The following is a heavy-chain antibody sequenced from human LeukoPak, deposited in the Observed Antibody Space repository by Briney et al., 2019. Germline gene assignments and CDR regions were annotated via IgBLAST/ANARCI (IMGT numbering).Heavy chain of an antibody. D-gene: IGHD3-22*01. CDR3: TRLGSGYLFDY. CDR2: IRSKANSYAT. CDR1: GFTFSGSA. J-gene: IGHJ4*02. V-gene: IGHV3-73*01. Sequence: PGGSLRLSCAASGFTFSGSAMHWVRQASGKGLEWVGRIRSKANSYATAYAASVKGRFTISRDDSKNTAYLQMNSLKTEDTAVYYCTRLGSGYLFDYWGQGTLVTVSS.